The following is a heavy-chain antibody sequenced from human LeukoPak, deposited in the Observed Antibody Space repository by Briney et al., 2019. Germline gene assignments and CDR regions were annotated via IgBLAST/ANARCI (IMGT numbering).Heavy chain of an antibody. V-gene: IGHV3-30*04. CDR1: GFTFSSYA. D-gene: IGHD5-12*01. CDR3: ARSGYNGYEIGDC. Sequence: GGSLRLSCAASGFTFSSYAMHWVRQAPGKGLEWVAVISYDGSNKYYADSVKGRFTISRDNSKNTLYLQMNSLRAEDTAVYYCARSGYNGYEIGDCWGQGALVTVSS. CDR2: ISYDGSNK. J-gene: IGHJ4*02.